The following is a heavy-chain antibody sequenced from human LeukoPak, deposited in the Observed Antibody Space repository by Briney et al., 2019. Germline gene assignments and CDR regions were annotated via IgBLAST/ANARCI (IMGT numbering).Heavy chain of an antibody. CDR1: GFTFSSYG. J-gene: IGHJ6*03. V-gene: IGHV3-30*02. CDR3: VGYYDFWSVNYYYMDV. Sequence: PGGSLRLSCAASGFTFSSYGMHWVRQAPGKGLEWVAFIRYDGSNKYYADSVKGRFTISRDNSKNTLYLQMNSLRAEDTAVYYCVGYYDFWSVNYYYMDVWGKGTTVTVSS. CDR2: IRYDGSNK. D-gene: IGHD3-3*01.